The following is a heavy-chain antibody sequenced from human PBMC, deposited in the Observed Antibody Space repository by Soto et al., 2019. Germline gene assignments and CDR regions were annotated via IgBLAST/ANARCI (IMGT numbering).Heavy chain of an antibody. CDR1: GGSISSGGYS. J-gene: IGHJ4*02. V-gene: IGHV4-30-2*01. D-gene: IGHD5-18*01. Sequence: KSSETLSLTCAVSGGSISSGGYSWSWIRQPPGKGLEWIGYIYHSGSTYYNPSLKSRVTISVDRSKNQFSLKLSSVTAADTAVYYCARGRHSYGLMHLLGFDYWGQGTLVTVSS. CDR3: ARGRHSYGLMHLLGFDY. CDR2: IYHSGST.